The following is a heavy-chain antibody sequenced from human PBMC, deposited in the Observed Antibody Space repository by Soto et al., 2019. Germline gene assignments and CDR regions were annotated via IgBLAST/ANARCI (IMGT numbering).Heavy chain of an antibody. CDR1: GFTVSSYG. Sequence: QVQLVESGGGVVQPGRSLRLSCAASGFTVSSYGMHWVRQAPGKGLEWVAVISYDGSNKYYADSVKGRFTISRDNSKNTLYLQMNSLRAEDTAVYYCAKDRFGSSWFDPWGQGTLVTVSS. J-gene: IGHJ5*02. CDR2: ISYDGSNK. V-gene: IGHV3-30*18. D-gene: IGHD3-10*01. CDR3: AKDRFGSSWFDP.